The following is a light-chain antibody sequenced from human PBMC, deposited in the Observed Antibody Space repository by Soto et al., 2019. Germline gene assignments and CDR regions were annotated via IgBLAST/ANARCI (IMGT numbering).Light chain of an antibody. J-gene: IGKJ3*01. CDR1: QSVSDSY. CDR2: AS. Sequence: EIVLTQSPGTLSLSPGERATLSCRASQSVSDSYLAWYQQKPGQAPRLLIYASSRATGIPARFSGSGSGTDFSLTISRLEPEDFAVYYCQHYGTSALFGPGTKVDIK. V-gene: IGKV3-20*01. CDR3: QHYGTSAL.